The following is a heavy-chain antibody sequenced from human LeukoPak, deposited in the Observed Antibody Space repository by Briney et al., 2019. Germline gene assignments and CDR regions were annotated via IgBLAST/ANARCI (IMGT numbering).Heavy chain of an antibody. D-gene: IGHD6-19*01. CDR2: INWNGGDR. CDR3: AREISGIAVAGTGPYYYYYMDV. J-gene: IGHJ6*03. CDR1: GFTFDDYG. Sequence: AGGSLRLSCAASGFTFDDYGMSWVRQAPGKGLEWVCGINWNGGDRGYADSVKGRFTISRDNAKNSLYLQMNSLRAEDTALYYCAREISGIAVAGTGPYYYYYMDVWGKGTTVTVSS. V-gene: IGHV3-20*04.